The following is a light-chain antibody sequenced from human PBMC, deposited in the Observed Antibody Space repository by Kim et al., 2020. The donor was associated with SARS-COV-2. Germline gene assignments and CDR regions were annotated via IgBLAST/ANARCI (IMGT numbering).Light chain of an antibody. V-gene: IGLV2-14*04. CDR1: SSDVGGDND. CDR2: DVS. Sequence: GQSITITGTGTSSDVGGDNDVSWYQQHRGKAPKLMIYDVSKRPSGVSNRFSGSKSGNTASLTISGLQAEDEADYYCSSYTSSSTVVFGGGTQLTVL. CDR3: SSYTSSSTVV. J-gene: IGLJ2*01.